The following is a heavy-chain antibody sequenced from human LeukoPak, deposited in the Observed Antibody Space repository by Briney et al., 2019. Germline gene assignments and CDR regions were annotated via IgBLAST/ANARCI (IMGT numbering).Heavy chain of an antibody. J-gene: IGHJ2*01. D-gene: IGHD3-22*01. CDR1: GFIFNSHS. Sequence: GGSLRLSCAASGFIFNSHSMNWVRQAPGKGLEWVSSISSTSSYIYYADSVKGRFTISRDNAKNSLYLQMNSLRAEDTAVYYCAREGYYDSSGPWYFDLWGRGTLVTVSS. CDR2: ISSTSSYI. CDR3: AREGYYDSSGPWYFDL. V-gene: IGHV3-21*01.